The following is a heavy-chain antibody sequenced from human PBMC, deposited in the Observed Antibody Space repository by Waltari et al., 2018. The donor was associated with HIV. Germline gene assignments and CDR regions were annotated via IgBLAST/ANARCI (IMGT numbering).Heavy chain of an antibody. V-gene: IGHV1-8*01. J-gene: IGHJ6*02. CDR1: GYAFATYD. CDR3: ARGGSASMDV. CDR2: MSPNSGNT. Sequence: QEQLVQSGAEVQKPGAAVRVSCKASGYAFATYDVNWVRQATGQGPEWMGWMSPNSGNTVYAQEFQGRVTMTRDTSISTVYMELSSLTSEDTAVYYCARGGSASMDVWGQGTTVTVSS.